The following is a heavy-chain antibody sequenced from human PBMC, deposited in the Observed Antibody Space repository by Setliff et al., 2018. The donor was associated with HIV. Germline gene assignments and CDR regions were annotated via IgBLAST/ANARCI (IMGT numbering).Heavy chain of an antibody. Sequence: PSETLSLTCAVYSGSFSGYYWSWIRQPPGKGLEWIGEINHSGSTNYNPSLKSRVTVSVDTSKNQFFLQLISVTAADTALYYCARDLRNSNTLFGVLNFVFDLWGQGTLVTVSS. V-gene: IGHV4-34*01. CDR1: SGSFSGYY. D-gene: IGHD3-3*01. CDR2: INHSGST. J-gene: IGHJ4*02. CDR3: ARDLRNSNTLFGVLNFVFDL.